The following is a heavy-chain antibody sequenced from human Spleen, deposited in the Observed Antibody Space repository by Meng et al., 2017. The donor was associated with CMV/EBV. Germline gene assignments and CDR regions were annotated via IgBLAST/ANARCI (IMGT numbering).Heavy chain of an antibody. V-gene: IGHV4-34*01. CDR1: GGSFRGYY. J-gene: IGHJ4*02. CDR2: INHSGST. Sequence: VPGGSFRGYYRSWLRQPPGEGLEWIGEINHSGSTNYHPSLKSRVTISVDTSKNQFSLKLSSVTAADTAVYYCARFGGVISPPYHFDYWSQGTLVTVSS. D-gene: IGHD3-16*01. CDR3: ARFGGVISPPYHFDY.